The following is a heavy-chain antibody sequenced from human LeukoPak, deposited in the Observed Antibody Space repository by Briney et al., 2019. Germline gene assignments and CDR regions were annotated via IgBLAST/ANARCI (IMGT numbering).Heavy chain of an antibody. J-gene: IGHJ3*02. CDR3: ARGTNYDAFDI. V-gene: IGHV3-11*01. D-gene: IGHD5-24*01. CDR2: ISIGDSTM. CDR1: GFTSSDYY. Sequence: PGGSLRLSCTASGFTSSDYYMSWIRQAPGKGLEWFSYISIGDSTMYYADSVKGRFTISRDNGKNSLYLQMNSLRAEDTAVYYCARGTNYDAFDIWGQGTMVTVSS.